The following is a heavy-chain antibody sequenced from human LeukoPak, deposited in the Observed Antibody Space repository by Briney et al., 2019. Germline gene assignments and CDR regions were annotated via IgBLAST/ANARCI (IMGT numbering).Heavy chain of an antibody. CDR2: IYYSGST. CDR1: GGSISSYY. D-gene: IGHD3-22*01. Sequence: SETLSLTCTVSGGSISSYYWSWIRQPPGKGLERIGYIYYSGSTNYNPSLKSRVTISVDTAKNQFSLKLSSVTAADTAVYYCARGGDYYDSSGYYFDYWGQGTLVTVSS. CDR3: ARGGDYYDSSGYYFDY. J-gene: IGHJ4*02. V-gene: IGHV4-59*01.